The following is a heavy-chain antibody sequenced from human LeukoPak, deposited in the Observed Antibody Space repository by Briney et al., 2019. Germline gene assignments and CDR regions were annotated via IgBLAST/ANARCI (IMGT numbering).Heavy chain of an antibody. V-gene: IGHV1-8*03. CDR1: GYTFTIYD. CDR2: MNPNSGNT. J-gene: IGHJ6*03. CDR3: ARVGGPAAIGYSLYYYYYYMDV. D-gene: IGHD2-2*02. Sequence: ASVKVSCKASGYTFTIYDINWVRQATGQGLEWMGWMNPNSGNTGYAQKFQGRVTITRNTSISTAYMELSSLRSEDTAVYYCARVGGPAAIGYSLYYYYYYMDVWGKGTTVTVSS.